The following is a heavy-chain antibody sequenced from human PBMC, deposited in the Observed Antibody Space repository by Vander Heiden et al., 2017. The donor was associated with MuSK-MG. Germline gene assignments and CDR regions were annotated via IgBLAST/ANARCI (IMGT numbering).Heavy chain of an antibody. CDR1: GFPFSSYA. CDR3: ATSPSGYSYGYPD. J-gene: IGHJ4*02. D-gene: IGHD5-18*01. V-gene: IGHV3-23*01. CDR2: ISGSGGST. Sequence: EVQLLESGGGLVQPGGSLRLYCAASGFPFSSYAMGWVRQAPGKGLEWVSAISGSGGSTYYADSVKGRFTISRDNSKNTLYLQMNSLRAEDTAVYYCATSPSGYSYGYPDWGQGTLVTVSS.